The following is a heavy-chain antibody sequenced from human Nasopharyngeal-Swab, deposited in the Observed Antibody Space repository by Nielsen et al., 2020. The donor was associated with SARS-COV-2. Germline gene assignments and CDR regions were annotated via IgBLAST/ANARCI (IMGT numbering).Heavy chain of an antibody. J-gene: IGHJ6*02. CDR1: GYNFASYI. CDR3: ARVFVYNYGMDV. V-gene: IGHV1-3*01. Sequence: ASVKVSCKVSGYNFASYILHWVRQAPGQRPEWMGWINAGNGHTEYSQKFQGRVTITRDTSATTAYMELSSLRSEDTGVYYCARVFVYNYGMDVWGQGTTVTVSS. CDR2: INAGNGHT.